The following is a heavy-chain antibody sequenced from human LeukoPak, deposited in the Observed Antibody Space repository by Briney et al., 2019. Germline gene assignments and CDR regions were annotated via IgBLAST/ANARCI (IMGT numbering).Heavy chain of an antibody. Sequence: VASVKVSCKASGYTFTGYYMRWVRQAPGQGLEWMGRINPNSGGTNYAQKFQGRVTMTRDTSISTAYMELSRLRSDDTAVYYCARDRIVVVITTASLGYWGQGTLVTVSS. CDR2: INPNSGGT. CDR3: ARDRIVVVITTASLGY. D-gene: IGHD3-22*01. CDR1: GYTFTGYY. J-gene: IGHJ4*02. V-gene: IGHV1-2*06.